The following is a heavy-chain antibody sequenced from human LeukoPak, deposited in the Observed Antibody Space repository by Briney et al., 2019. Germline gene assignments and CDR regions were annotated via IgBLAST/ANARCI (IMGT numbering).Heavy chain of an antibody. J-gene: IGHJ4*02. D-gene: IGHD6-13*01. CDR2: ISSSGTTK. Sequence: PGGSLRLSCAASGFTFSSYEMNWVRQAPGQGLEWVSYISSSGTTKYYADSVKGRFTISRDNAKNSLYLQMNSLRAEDTAVYYCAREWGYSSSWGHFDYWGQGTLVTVSS. CDR1: GFTFSSYE. V-gene: IGHV3-48*03. CDR3: AREWGYSSSWGHFDY.